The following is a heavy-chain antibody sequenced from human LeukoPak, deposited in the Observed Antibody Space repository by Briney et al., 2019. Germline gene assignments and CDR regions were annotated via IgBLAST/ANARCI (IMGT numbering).Heavy chain of an antibody. CDR1: VFTFSNYA. D-gene: IGHD2-2*01. CDR2: ISGSAAST. Sequence: GGSLRLSCAASVFTFSNYAMGWVRQAPEKGLEWVSSISGSAASTYYADPVKGRFTISRDNSKNTLYLQMSSLRADDTAVYYCAKVRYQLLIDYWGQGTLVTVSS. CDR3: AKVRYQLLIDY. J-gene: IGHJ4*02. V-gene: IGHV3-23*01.